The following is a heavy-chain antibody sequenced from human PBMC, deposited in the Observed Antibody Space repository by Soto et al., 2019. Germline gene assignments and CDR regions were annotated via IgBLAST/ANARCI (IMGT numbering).Heavy chain of an antibody. CDR3: AGDLSWGSNWYYYMDV. CDR2: ISSSSSVI. CDR1: GFILSDCA. J-gene: IGHJ6*03. V-gene: IGHV3-48*01. Sequence: EVQLVESGGGLVQPGGSLRLSCATSGFILSDCAMNWVRQAPGKGLEWVSYISSSSSVIDYADSVKGRFTVSRDKARNSLYLQMNSLRAEDTAVYYCAGDLSWGSNWYYYMDVWGKGTTVTVSS. D-gene: IGHD7-27*01.